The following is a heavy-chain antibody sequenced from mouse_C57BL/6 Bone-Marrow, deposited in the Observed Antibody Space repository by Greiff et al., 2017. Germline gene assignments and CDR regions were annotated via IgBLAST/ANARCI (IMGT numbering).Heavy chain of an antibody. D-gene: IGHD1-1*01. CDR1: GYTFTSYW. CDR3: ARPYYYGSSYPYYFDD. Sequence: VKLQESGAELVKPGASVKLSCKASGYTFTSYWMHWVKQRPGQGLEWIGMIHPNSGSTNYNEKFKSKATLTVDKSSSTAYMQLSSLTSEDSAVYYCARPYYYGSSYPYYFDDWGQGTTLTVSS. CDR2: IHPNSGST. J-gene: IGHJ2*01. V-gene: IGHV1-64*01.